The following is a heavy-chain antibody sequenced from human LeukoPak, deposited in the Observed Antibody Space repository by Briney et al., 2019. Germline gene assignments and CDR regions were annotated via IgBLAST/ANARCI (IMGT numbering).Heavy chain of an antibody. CDR3: ARNSCSGGSCYDNRGYFDY. Sequence: SETLSLTCTVSGDSISSGSYYWSWIRQPAGKGLEWIGRIYTSGSTNYNPSLKSRVTISVDTSKNQFSLKLSSVTAADTAVYFCARNSCSGGSCYDNRGYFDYWGQGTLVTVSS. J-gene: IGHJ4*02. CDR1: GDSISSGSYY. D-gene: IGHD2-15*01. V-gene: IGHV4-61*02. CDR2: IYTSGST.